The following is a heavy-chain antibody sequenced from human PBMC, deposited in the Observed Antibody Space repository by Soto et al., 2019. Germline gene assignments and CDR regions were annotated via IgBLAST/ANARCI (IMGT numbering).Heavy chain of an antibody. V-gene: IGHV4-59*01. CDR1: GGSISSYY. D-gene: IGHD3-16*02. J-gene: IGHJ3*02. Sequence: SGTLSLTCTVSGGSISSYYWTWIRQPPGKGLEWIGYIHYSGSTNYNPSLKSRVTISVDTSKNHFSLKLSSVSAANTAVYYCARDSTYRGAFDIWGQGTMVTVSS. CDR3: ARDSTYRGAFDI. CDR2: IHYSGST.